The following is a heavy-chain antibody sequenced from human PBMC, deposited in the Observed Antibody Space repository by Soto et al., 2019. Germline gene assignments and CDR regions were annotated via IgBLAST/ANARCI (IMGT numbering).Heavy chain of an antibody. CDR3: VRDRDTPVDSYYLAN. D-gene: IGHD2-21*01. CDR1: GFTVSTNY. CDR2: IYSAGSR. Sequence: GGSLRLSCAASGFTVSTNYMNWVRQAPGKGLEWVSVIYSAGSRDYADSVKGRFTISRDNSKNTLFLQMNSLRAEDTGVYYCVRDRDTPVDSYYLANWGQGTMVTVSS. V-gene: IGHV3-66*01. J-gene: IGHJ4*02.